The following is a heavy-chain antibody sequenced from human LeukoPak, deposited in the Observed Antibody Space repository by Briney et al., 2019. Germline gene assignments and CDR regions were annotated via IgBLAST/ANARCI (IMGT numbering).Heavy chain of an antibody. D-gene: IGHD2-15*01. Sequence: GGSLRLSCAASGFTFSSYGMHWVRQAPGKGLEWVSSISSSSSYIYYADSVKGRFTISRDNAKNSLYLQMNSLRAEDTAVYYCARVRCSGGSCYYNYYMDVWGKGTTVTVSS. CDR2: ISSSSSYI. CDR1: GFTFSSYG. V-gene: IGHV3-21*01. J-gene: IGHJ6*03. CDR3: ARVRCSGGSCYYNYYMDV.